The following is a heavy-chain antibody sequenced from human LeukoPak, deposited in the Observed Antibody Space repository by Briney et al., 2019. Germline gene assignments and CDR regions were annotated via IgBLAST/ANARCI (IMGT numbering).Heavy chain of an antibody. CDR2: INPNSGGT. D-gene: IGHD3-10*01. V-gene: IGHV1-2*02. J-gene: IGHJ5*02. CDR1: GYTFTGYY. CDR3: ARGGSGSYFSWLDP. Sequence: ASVKVSCKASGYTFTGYYIHWVRQAPGQGLECMGWINPNSGGTNYAQKFQGRVTMTRDTSISTAYMELSRLRSDDTAVYYCARGGSGSYFSWLDPWGQGTMVTVSS.